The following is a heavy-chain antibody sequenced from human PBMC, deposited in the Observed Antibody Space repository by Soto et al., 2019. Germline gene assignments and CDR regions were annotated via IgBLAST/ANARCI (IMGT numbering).Heavy chain of an antibody. Sequence: QVQLVQSGAEVKKPGSSVKVSCKASGGTFSSYAISWVRQAPGQGLEWMGGIIPIFGTANYAQKFQGRVTITADESTSTAYMELSSLRSEDTAVYYCARDSSNYYDSSGYYYPCDYCGQGTLVTVSS. CDR3: ARDSSNYYDSSGYYYPCDY. J-gene: IGHJ4*02. V-gene: IGHV1-69*01. CDR1: GGTFSSYA. CDR2: IIPIFGTA. D-gene: IGHD3-22*01.